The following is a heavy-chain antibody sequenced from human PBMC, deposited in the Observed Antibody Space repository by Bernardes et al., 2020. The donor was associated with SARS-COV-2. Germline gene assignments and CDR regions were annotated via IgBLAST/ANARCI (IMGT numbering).Heavy chain of an antibody. CDR3: AKDTAFGELFPDY. CDR2: ISYDGSNK. D-gene: IGHD3-10*01. V-gene: IGHV3-30*18. J-gene: IGHJ4*02. Sequence: GGSLRLYCEAYGFTFSSYGMHWVRQAPGKGLEWVAVISYDGSNKYYADSVKGRFTISRDNSKNMVYLQMNSLRPEDTAVVYCAKDTAFGELFPDYWGQGTRVTVAS. CDR1: GFTFSSYG.